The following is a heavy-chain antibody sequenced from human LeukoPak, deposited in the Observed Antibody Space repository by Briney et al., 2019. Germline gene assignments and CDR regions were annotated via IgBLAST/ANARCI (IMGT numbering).Heavy chain of an antibody. CDR1: GFTFSSYA. J-gene: IGHJ4*02. D-gene: IGHD5-12*01. Sequence: GGSLRLSCAASGFTFSSYAMSWVRQAPGKGLEWVSAISGSGGSTYYADSVKGRFTISRDNARKSVYLQMSSLRGDDTAVYYCATSPWLFDYWGRGTLVTVSS. V-gene: IGHV3-23*01. CDR2: ISGSGGST. CDR3: ATSPWLFDY.